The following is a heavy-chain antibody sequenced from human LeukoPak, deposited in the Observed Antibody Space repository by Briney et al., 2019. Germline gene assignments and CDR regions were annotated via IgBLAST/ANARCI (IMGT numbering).Heavy chain of an antibody. CDR3: ARLARYCSSTTCYHFDY. V-gene: IGHV4-38-2*01. CDR2: IYNSGNT. CDR1: GYSSSSGYY. J-gene: IGHJ4*02. Sequence: SETLSLXCAVSGYSSSSGYYWGWIQQPPGKGLEWIGSIYNSGNTYYNPSLKSRVTISVDTSKNQFSLNLSSVTAADTAVYYCARLARYCSSTTCYHFDYWGQGTLVTVSS. D-gene: IGHD2-2*01.